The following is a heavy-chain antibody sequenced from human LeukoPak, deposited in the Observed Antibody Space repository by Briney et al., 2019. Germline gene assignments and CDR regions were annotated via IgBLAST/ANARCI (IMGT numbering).Heavy chain of an antibody. V-gene: IGHV4-30-2*01. CDR1: GGSISSGGYS. CDR3: ARATLRWFTY. J-gene: IGHJ4*02. Sequence: SQTLSLTCAVSGGSISSGGYSWSWIRQPPGKGLEWIGEINHSGSTNYNPSLKSRVTISVDTSKNQFSLKLSSVTAADTAVYYCARATLRWFTYWGQGTLVTVSS. CDR2: INHSGST. D-gene: IGHD4-23*01.